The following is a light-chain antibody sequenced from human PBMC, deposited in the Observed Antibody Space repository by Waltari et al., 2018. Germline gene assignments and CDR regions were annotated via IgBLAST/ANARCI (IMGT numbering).Light chain of an antibody. Sequence: TPGQRVTISCSGSSSNIGANYVYWYQQFPGTAPRLLIYRSYQRPSGVPDLVSGSKSGTSASLAISGLRSEDEADYYCATWDDSLNAWVFGGGTRLTAL. J-gene: IGLJ3*02. CDR3: ATWDDSLNAWV. CDR1: SSNIGANY. CDR2: RSY. V-gene: IGLV1-47*01.